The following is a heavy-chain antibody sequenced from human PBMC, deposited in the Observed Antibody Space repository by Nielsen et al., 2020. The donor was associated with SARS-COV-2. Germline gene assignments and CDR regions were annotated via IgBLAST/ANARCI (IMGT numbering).Heavy chain of an antibody. CDR3: ARNFYGSGSYPFDP. J-gene: IGHJ5*02. CDR2: IHQDGGET. Sequence: GESLNISCAASGFTFSDYWMSWVRQAPGKGLEWVANIHQDGGETRYADSVKGRFTISRDNAKNSLYLQMNSLRAEDTAMYYCARNFYGSGSYPFDPWGQGTLVTVSS. CDR1: GFTFSDYW. D-gene: IGHD3-10*01. V-gene: IGHV3-7*03.